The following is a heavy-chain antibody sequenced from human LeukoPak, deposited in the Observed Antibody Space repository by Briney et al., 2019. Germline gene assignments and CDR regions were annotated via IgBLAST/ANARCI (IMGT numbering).Heavy chain of an antibody. CDR1: GFTFSSYG. D-gene: IGHD6-19*01. J-gene: IGHJ4*02. CDR2: IWYDGSNK. V-gene: IGHV3-33*06. Sequence: PGGSLRLPCAASGFTFSSYGMHWVRQAPGKGLEWVAVIWYDGSNKYYADSVKGRFTISRDNSKNTLYLQMNSLRAEDTAVYYCAKGLVAVAGREVYFDYWGQGTLVTVSS. CDR3: AKGLVAVAGREVYFDY.